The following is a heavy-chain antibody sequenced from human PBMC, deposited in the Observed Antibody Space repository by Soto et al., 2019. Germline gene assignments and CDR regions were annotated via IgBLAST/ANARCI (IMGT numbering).Heavy chain of an antibody. CDR3: TTDDYSSYYYYYYMDV. J-gene: IGHJ6*03. CDR1: GFTFSNAW. D-gene: IGHD4-4*01. CDR2: IKSKTDGGTT. Sequence: GVLRLSCAASGFTFSNAWMSWVRQAPGEGLEWVGRIKSKTDGGTTDYAAPVKGRFTISRDDSKNTLYLQMNSLKTEDTAVYYCTTDDYSSYYYYYYMDVWGKGTTVTVSS. V-gene: IGHV3-15*01.